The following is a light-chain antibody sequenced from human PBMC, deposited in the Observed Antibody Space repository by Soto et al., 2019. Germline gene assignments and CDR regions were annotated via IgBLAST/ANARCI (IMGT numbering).Light chain of an antibody. CDR3: QQYDNMPLT. V-gene: IGKV1-33*01. J-gene: IGKJ4*01. Sequence: DLQMTQSPSALSASVGDRVTITCQASHDIGNYLNWYQQKPGTAPALLIYDAYTLERGVPSRFSGSGFGTDFSFTINSLQPEDIATYYCQQYDNMPLTFGGGTKLEIK. CDR2: DAY. CDR1: HDIGNY.